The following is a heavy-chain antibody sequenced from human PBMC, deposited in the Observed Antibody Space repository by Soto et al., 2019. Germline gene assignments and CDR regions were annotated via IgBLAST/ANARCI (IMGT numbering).Heavy chain of an antibody. CDR1: GFTFSSYG. D-gene: IGHD3-22*01. V-gene: IGHV3-33*01. J-gene: IGHJ4*02. CDR2: IWYDGSNK. Sequence: QVQLVESGGGVVQPGRSLRLSCAASGFTFSSYGMHWVRQAPGKGLEWVAVIWYDGSNKDYADSVKGRFTISRDNSKNTRYLQTNSLRAEDTAVYYCASGQYYYDSSGLYYFDYWGQGTLVTVSS. CDR3: ASGQYYYDSSGLYYFDY.